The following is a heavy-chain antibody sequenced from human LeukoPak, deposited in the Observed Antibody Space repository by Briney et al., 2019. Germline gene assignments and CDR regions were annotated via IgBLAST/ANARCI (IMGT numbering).Heavy chain of an antibody. D-gene: IGHD2-21*02. CDR3: VREDTPATANY. CDR1: GFNFANHA. V-gene: IGHV3-23*01. J-gene: IGHJ4*02. Sequence: GGSLRLSCAASGFNFANHAISWVRQTAGKGLEWVSAISGGGDITYYADSVKGRFTISRDNSKDTLFLQMHSLRPGDTAVYYCVREDTPATANYWGQGTLVTISS. CDR2: ISGGGDIT.